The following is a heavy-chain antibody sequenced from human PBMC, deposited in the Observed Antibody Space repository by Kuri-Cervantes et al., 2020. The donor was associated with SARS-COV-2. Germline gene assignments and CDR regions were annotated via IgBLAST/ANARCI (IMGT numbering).Heavy chain of an antibody. CDR3: AKDFVSSSWKGGDAFDI. CDR2: ISSSGSTI. J-gene: IGHJ3*02. V-gene: IGHV3-48*03. Sequence: GGSLRLSCAASGFTFSSYEMNWVRQAPGKGLEWVSYISSSGSTIYYADSVKGRFTISRDNAKNSLYLQMNSLRAEDTALYYCAKDFVSSSWKGGDAFDIWGQGTMVTVSS. CDR1: GFTFSSYE. D-gene: IGHD6-13*01.